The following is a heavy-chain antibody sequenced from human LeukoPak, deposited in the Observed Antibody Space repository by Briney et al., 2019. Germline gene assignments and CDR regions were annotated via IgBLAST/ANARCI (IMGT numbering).Heavy chain of an antibody. Sequence: GGSLRLSCAASVFPFSIYVMHWVRQAPGKGLVWVAIIRSDGSDKYYADSVKGRFTISRDNSKNPPYLQLNSLRAEDTAVYYCARSYGDATFDYWGQGTLVTVSS. J-gene: IGHJ4*02. CDR1: VFPFSIYV. CDR3: ARSYGDATFDY. D-gene: IGHD4-17*01. V-gene: IGHV3-33*01. CDR2: IRSDGSDK.